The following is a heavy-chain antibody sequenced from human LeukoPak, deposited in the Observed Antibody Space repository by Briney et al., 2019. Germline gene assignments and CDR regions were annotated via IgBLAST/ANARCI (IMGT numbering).Heavy chain of an antibody. CDR1: GYTFTGYY. D-gene: IGHD3-22*01. V-gene: IGHV1-2*02. J-gene: IGHJ4*02. CDR2: INPNSGGT. Sequence: GASVKVSCKASGYTFTGYYMHWVRQAPGQGLEWMGWINPNSGGTNYAQKFQGRVTMTRDTSISTAYMELSRLRSDDTAVYYCALTGYYDSSGYYYYPPFDYWGQGTLVTVSS. CDR3: ALTGYYDSSGYYYYPPFDY.